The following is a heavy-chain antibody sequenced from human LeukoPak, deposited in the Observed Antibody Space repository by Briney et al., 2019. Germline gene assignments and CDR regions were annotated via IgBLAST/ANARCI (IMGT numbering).Heavy chain of an antibody. V-gene: IGHV3-15*01. D-gene: IGHD1-1*01. CDR2: IKSNTDGGTT. Sequence: GGSLRLSCVASGFTFSDAWMTWVRQAPGKGLEWVGRIKSNTDGGTTEHAAPVKGRFTMSRDDSKNTLYLQMNSLKTEDTAMYYCTTARATTEIDYWGQGTLVTVSS. CDR3: TTARATTEIDY. CDR1: GFTFSDAW. J-gene: IGHJ4*02.